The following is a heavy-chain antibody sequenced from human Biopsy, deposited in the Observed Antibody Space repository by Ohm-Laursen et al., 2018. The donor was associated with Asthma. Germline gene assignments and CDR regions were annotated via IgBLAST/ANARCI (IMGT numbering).Heavy chain of an antibody. CDR3: VRWRSGYPDHYSDF. CDR1: GFSFSNYG. J-gene: IGHJ4*02. CDR2: ISSDVRE. V-gene: IGHV3-30*03. D-gene: IGHD2-21*01. Sequence: SLRLSCAATGFSFSNYGMHWVRQAPGKGLEWVALISSDVREWYADSVKGRFTISRDNSKNTLDLQMNSLRGDDTAVYYCVRWRSGYPDHYSDFWGLGTLVTVSS.